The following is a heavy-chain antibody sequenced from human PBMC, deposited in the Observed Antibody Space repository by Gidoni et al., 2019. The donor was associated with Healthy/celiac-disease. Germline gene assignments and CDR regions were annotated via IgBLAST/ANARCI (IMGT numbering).Heavy chain of an antibody. Sequence: QVQLVQSGAEVKKPGASVKVSCKASGYTFTSYYMHWVRQAPGQGLAWMGIINPSGGSTSYAQKFQGRVTMTRDTSTSTVYMELSSLRSEDTAVYYCARVGFFGDYGGPHVFDYWGQGTLVTVSS. V-gene: IGHV1-46*01. CDR2: INPSGGST. J-gene: IGHJ4*02. CDR1: GYTFTSYY. CDR3: ARVGFFGDYGGPHVFDY. D-gene: IGHD4-17*01.